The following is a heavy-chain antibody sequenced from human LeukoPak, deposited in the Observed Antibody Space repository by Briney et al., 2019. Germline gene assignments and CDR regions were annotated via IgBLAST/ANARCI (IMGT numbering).Heavy chain of an antibody. CDR2: INANSGGT. Sequence: ASVKVSCKASGYTFTGYYMHWVRQAPGQGLEWMGWINANSGGTNYAQKFQGRVTMTRDTSISTAYMELSRLRSVDTAVYYCARSSRYDIWTGYPYWGQGTLVTVSP. CDR1: GYTFTGYY. J-gene: IGHJ4*02. V-gene: IGHV1-2*02. D-gene: IGHD3-9*01. CDR3: ARSSRYDIWTGYPY.